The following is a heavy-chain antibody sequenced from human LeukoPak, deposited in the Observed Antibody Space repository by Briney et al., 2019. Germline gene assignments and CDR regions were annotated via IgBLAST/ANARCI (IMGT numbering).Heavy chain of an antibody. V-gene: IGHV1-8*01. J-gene: IGHJ6*02. Sequence: ASVKVSCKASGYTFTSYDINWVRQATEQGLEWMGWMNPNSGNTGYAQKFQGRVTMTRNTSISTAYMELSSLRSEDTAVYYCARGRVTGDIYYYYGMDVWGQGTTVTVSS. CDR1: GYTFTSYD. CDR2: MNPNSGNT. D-gene: IGHD7-27*01. CDR3: ARGRVTGDIYYYYGMDV.